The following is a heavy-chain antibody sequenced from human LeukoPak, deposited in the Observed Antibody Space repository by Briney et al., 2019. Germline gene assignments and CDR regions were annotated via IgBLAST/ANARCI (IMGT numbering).Heavy chain of an antibody. Sequence: SQTLSLTCTVSGGSISSGGYYSSWIRQHPGKGLEWIGYIYYSGSTYYNPSLKSRVTISVDTSKNQFSLKLSSVTAADTAVYYCAREGTMVRGVILDRMDVWGQGTTVTVSS. CDR3: AREGTMVRGVILDRMDV. D-gene: IGHD3-10*01. CDR1: GGSISSGGYY. V-gene: IGHV4-31*03. J-gene: IGHJ6*02. CDR2: IYYSGST.